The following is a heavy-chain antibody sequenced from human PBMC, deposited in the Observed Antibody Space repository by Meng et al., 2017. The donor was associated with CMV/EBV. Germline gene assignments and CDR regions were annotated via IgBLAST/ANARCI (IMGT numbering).Heavy chain of an antibody. Sequence: GESLKISCAASGFTFSSYSMNWVRQAPGKGLEWVSSISSSSSYIHYADSVKGRFTISRDNAKNSLYLQMNSLRAEDTAVYYCARRYLRDIVVVTHYYYGMDVWGQGTTVTVSS. V-gene: IGHV3-21*01. D-gene: IGHD2-2*01. J-gene: IGHJ6*02. CDR1: GFTFSSYS. CDR2: ISSSSSYI. CDR3: ARRYLRDIVVVTHYYYGMDV.